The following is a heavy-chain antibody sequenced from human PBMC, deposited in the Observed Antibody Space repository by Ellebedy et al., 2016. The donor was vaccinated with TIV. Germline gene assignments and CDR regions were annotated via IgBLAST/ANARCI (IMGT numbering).Heavy chain of an antibody. Sequence: GESLKISXRASGYSFTSYWIGWVRQMPGKGLEWMGIIYPGDSDTRYSPSFQGQVTVSADKSISTAYLQWSSLRASDTAMYYCTRQGNWNLDYWGQGTLVTVSS. CDR3: TRQGNWNLDY. CDR2: IYPGDSDT. V-gene: IGHV5-51*01. D-gene: IGHD1-1*01. CDR1: GYSFTSYW. J-gene: IGHJ4*02.